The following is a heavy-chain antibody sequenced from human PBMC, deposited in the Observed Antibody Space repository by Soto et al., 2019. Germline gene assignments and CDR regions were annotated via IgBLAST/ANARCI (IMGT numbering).Heavy chain of an antibody. V-gene: IGHV3-30-3*01. CDR3: AEDIVIVPAPSPIGYFDY. Sequence: GGSLRLSCAPSGFTFSSYAMHSVRQAPGKGLEWVAVISYDGSNKYYADSVKGRFTISRDNSKSTLYLQMNSLRGEDTAVYYCAEDIVIVPAPSPIGYFDYWGQGTLVTVSS. J-gene: IGHJ4*02. CDR1: GFTFSSYA. D-gene: IGHD2-2*01. CDR2: ISYDGSNK.